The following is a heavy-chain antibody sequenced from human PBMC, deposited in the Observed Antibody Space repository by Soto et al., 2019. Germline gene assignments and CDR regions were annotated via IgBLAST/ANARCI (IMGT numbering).Heavy chain of an antibody. J-gene: IGHJ4*02. CDR2: IARDGETT. Sequence: GGSLRLSCEASGFSFSGYEMNWVLQFPGEVLEWVAYIARDGETTFYADSVEGRFVVSRDNAKNSLFLQMDRLTGDDTAVYFCARDTPPAELDYWGQGSLVTVSS. CDR3: ARDTPPAELDY. V-gene: IGHV3-48*03. CDR1: GFSFSGYE. D-gene: IGHD1-1*01.